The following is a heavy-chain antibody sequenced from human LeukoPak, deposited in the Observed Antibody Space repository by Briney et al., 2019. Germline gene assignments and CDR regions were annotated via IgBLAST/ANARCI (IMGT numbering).Heavy chain of an antibody. J-gene: IGHJ3*02. CDR1: GFTFSNYA. V-gene: IGHV3-30-3*01. CDR2: IPSDGNTK. CDR3: ARRRIVGSTDDAFDI. D-gene: IGHD1-26*01. Sequence: GGSLRLSCAASGFTFSNYAMHWVRQAPGKGLEWAAVIPSDGNTKYYADSVKGRFTISRDNSINTLYLQMNSLRGDDTAIYYCARRRIVGSTDDAFDIWGQGTMVTLSS.